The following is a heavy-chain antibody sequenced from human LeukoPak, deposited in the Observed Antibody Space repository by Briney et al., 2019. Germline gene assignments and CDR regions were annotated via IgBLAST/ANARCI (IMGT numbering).Heavy chain of an antibody. J-gene: IGHJ4*02. CDR3: AKLNLDYYDSSGYYGY. CDR1: GFTFSSYA. CDR2: ISGSGGST. Sequence: GGSLRLSCAASGFTFSSYAMSWVRQAPEKGLEWVSAISGSGGSTYYADSVKGRFTISRDNSKNTLYLQMNSLRAEDTAVYYCAKLNLDYYDSSGYYGYWGQGTLVTVSS. V-gene: IGHV3-23*01. D-gene: IGHD3-22*01.